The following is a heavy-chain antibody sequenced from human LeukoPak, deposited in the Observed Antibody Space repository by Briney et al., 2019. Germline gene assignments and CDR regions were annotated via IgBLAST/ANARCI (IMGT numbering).Heavy chain of an antibody. CDR3: RRVFGLAANEDYQY. Sequence: GGSVRLSCAASGFTFSNSWMNWVRQAPGKGLLWVSRINNYCSYTNYADSLKGRFTISTDNAKNTLNLEMNSLRSDDTAVYSCRRVFGLAANEDYQYWGEGPLVT. V-gene: IGHV3-74*01. D-gene: IGHD3-3*01. CDR1: GFTFSNSW. J-gene: IGHJ1*01. CDR2: INNYCSYT.